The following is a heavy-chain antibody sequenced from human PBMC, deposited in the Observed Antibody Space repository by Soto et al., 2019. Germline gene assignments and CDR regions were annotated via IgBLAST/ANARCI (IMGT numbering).Heavy chain of an antibody. D-gene: IGHD4-17*01. V-gene: IGHV3-33*01. J-gene: IGHJ4*02. CDR1: GFTFSRYG. CDR3: ARDATTVVTGPFDY. Sequence: GGSLRLSCAASGFTFSRYGMHWVRQAPGKGLEWVAVIWYDGSNKYYADSVKGRFTISRDNSKNTLYLQMNSLRAEDTAVYYCARDATTVVTGPFDYWGQGTLVTVSS. CDR2: IWYDGSNK.